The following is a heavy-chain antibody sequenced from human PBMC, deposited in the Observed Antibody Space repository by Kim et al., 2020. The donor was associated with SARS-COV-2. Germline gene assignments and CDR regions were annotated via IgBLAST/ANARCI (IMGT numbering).Heavy chain of an antibody. CDR2: INAGNGNT. J-gene: IGHJ1*01. V-gene: IGHV1-3*01. D-gene: IGHD2-2*01. Sequence: ASVKVSCKASGYTFTSYAMHWVRQAPGQRLEWMGWINAGNGNTKYSQKFQGRVTITRDTSASTAYMELSSLRSEDTAVYYCALGPAAMPEYFQHWGQGTLVTVSS. CDR3: ALGPAAMPEYFQH. CDR1: GYTFTSYA.